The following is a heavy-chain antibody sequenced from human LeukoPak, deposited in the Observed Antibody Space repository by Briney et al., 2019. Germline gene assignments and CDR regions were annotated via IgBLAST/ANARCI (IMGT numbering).Heavy chain of an antibody. D-gene: IGHD1-1*01. CDR2: IRSKAYGETA. V-gene: IGHV3-49*04. J-gene: IGHJ4*02. CDR1: GFTFSSYA. CDR3: TRDRGAYNLYNY. Sequence: GGSLRLSCAASGFTFSSYAMSWVRQAPGKGLEWVGFIRSKAYGETADYAASVKGRFTISRDDSKAIAYLQMNSLKTEDTAVYHCTRDRGAYNLYNYWGQGTLVTVSS.